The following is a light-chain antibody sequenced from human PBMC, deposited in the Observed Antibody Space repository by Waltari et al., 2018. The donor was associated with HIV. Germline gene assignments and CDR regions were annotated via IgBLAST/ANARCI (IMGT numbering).Light chain of an antibody. J-gene: IGKJ5*01. V-gene: IGKV3-15*01. CDR1: QSVSSN. Sequence: EIVMTQSPVTLSVSPGDRATLSCRASQSVSSNLAWYQQKPGQAPRLLIYGASARATGIPARLSGSGSGTEFTLTISSLQSEDFAVYYCQQYTNWPITFGQGTRLEIK. CDR2: GAS. CDR3: QQYTNWPIT.